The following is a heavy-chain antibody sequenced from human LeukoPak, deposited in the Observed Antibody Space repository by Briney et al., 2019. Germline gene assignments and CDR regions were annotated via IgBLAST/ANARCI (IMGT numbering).Heavy chain of an antibody. CDR1: GGSISSSSYY. J-gene: IGHJ4*02. V-gene: IGHV4-39*01. CDR3: ASLRGAMIVVVIN. Sequence: PSETLSLTCTVSGGSISSSSYYWGWIRQPPGKGLEWIGSIYYSGSTYYNPSLKSRVTISVDTSKNQFSLKLSSVTAADTAVYYCASLRGAMIVVVINWGQGTLVTVSS. D-gene: IGHD3-22*01. CDR2: IYYSGST.